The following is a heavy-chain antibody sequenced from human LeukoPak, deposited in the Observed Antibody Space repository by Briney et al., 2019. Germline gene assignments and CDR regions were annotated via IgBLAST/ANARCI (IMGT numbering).Heavy chain of an antibody. CDR3: AKDIRLYYGSGSYFDY. CDR2: INPNSGAT. J-gene: IGHJ4*02. D-gene: IGHD3-10*01. Sequence: ASVKVSCKASGYTFTGYYMHWVRQAPGQGLEWMGWINPNSGATNYAQKFQGRVTMTRDTSISTAYMELSRLRSDDTAMYYCAKDIRLYYGSGSYFDYWGQGTLVTVSS. V-gene: IGHV1-2*02. CDR1: GYTFTGYY.